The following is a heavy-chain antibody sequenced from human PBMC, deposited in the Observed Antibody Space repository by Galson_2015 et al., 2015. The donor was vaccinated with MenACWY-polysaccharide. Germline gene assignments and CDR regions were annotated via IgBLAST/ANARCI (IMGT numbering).Heavy chain of an antibody. V-gene: IGHV1-8*01. J-gene: IGHJ4*02. CDR2: MNPKSGYS. D-gene: IGHD4-17*01. Sequence: SVKVSCKASGYTFTNYDINWVRLAPGQGLEWMAWMNPKSGYSGYAQKFHDRVTLTKDTSISTAYLELSSLRSEDTAMYYCARTNGDFDFWGQGTLITVSS. CDR1: GYTFTNYD. CDR3: ARTNGDFDF.